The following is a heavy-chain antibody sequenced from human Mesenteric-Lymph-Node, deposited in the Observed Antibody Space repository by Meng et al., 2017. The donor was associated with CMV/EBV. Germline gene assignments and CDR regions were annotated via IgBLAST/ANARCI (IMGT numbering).Heavy chain of an antibody. V-gene: IGHV4-61*08. CDR3: ARYTSSWYNRFDP. CDR2: IHHSGSN. CDR1: GGSVRSDDYF. J-gene: IGHJ5*02. D-gene: IGHD6-13*01. Sequence: VSGGSVRSDDYFWSWIRQPPGKGLEWIGYIHHSGSNNHNPSLKSRVTISVDPSKNQFSLKLASVTAADTAVYYCARYTSSWYNRFDPWGQGTLVTVSS.